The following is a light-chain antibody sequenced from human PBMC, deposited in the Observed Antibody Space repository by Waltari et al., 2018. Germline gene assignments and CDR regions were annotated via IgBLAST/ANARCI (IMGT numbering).Light chain of an antibody. CDR1: RSNIGSYS. V-gene: IGLV1-44*01. CDR2: SGD. J-gene: IGLJ6*01. Sequence: QSVLIQPPSVSGTPGQTVTISCSGTRSNIGSYSVNWYQPLSGAAPKLLIYSGDQRPSGVPDRFSASNSGTSASLAISGLQPDDEADYYCGTWDDSLNGNVFGSGTKVSVL. CDR3: GTWDDSLNGNV.